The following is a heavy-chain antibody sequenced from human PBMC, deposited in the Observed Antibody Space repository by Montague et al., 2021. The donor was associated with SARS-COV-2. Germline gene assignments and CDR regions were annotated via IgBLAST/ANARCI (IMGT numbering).Heavy chain of an antibody. CDR2: SCYSGTT. D-gene: IGHD3-10*01. CDR3: ARGSYGSGSYHAFDI. V-gene: IGHV4-39*01. Sequence: SETLSLTCTVSGDSFNSPKYYCAWIRQPPGKGLEWIGSSCYSGTTYDNPSLRSQVTISVDTSKTQFSLKMNSVTAADTAVYYCARGSYGSGSYHAFDIWSQGTVVAVSS. CDR1: GDSFNSPKYY. J-gene: IGHJ3*02.